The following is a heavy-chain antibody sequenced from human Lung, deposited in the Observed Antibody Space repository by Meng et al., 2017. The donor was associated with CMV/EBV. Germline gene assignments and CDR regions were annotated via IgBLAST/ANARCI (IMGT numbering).Heavy chain of an antibody. Sequence: SCVASGFSFSTYAVHWVRQAPDKGLEWVAVISFDGTNKYYGDSVKGRFTVSRDNSQNTLYLQMNSLRTEDTAMYYCARGSKIYFGSEWYGPFGRHFYGLGVWGQGNXV. CDR2: ISFDGTNK. CDR3: ARGSKIYFGSEWYGPFGRHFYGLGV. J-gene: IGHJ6*02. CDR1: GFSFSTYA. V-gene: IGHV3-30*01. D-gene: IGHD3-3*01.